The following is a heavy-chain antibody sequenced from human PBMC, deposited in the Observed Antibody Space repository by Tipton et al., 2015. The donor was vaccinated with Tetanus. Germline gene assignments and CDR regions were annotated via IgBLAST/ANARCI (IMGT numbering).Heavy chain of an antibody. Sequence: TLSLTCAVYGGSFSGYYWSWIRQPPGKGLEWIGEINHSGSTSYNPSLKSRVTISVDTSKNQFSLKLSSVTAADTAVYYCATSWVAGYYYDSSGYSTWGQGTLVTVSS. CDR2: INHSGST. V-gene: IGHV4-34*01. CDR1: GGSFSGYY. D-gene: IGHD3-22*01. J-gene: IGHJ5*02. CDR3: ATSWVAGYYYDSSGYST.